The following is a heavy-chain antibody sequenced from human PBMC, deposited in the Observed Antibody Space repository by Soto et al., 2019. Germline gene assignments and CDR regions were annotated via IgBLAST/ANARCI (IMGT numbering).Heavy chain of an antibody. D-gene: IGHD3-3*01. Sequence: ASGKVSCKASAYTFPSYYISWVRQAPGQGLEWMGWIGAYNGNTNYAQKLQGRVTMTTDTSTSTAYKELRSLRSDDTAVYYCARDDTICGGSDYWGQGTLVTVSS. CDR2: IGAYNGNT. V-gene: IGHV1-18*04. CDR1: AYTFPSYY. CDR3: ARDDTICGGSDY. J-gene: IGHJ4*02.